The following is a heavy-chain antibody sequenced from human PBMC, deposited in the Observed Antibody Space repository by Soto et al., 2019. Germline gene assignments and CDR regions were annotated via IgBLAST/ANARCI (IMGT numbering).Heavy chain of an antibody. Sequence: SETLSLTCTVSGGSISSYYWSWIRQPPGKGLEWIGYIYYSGSTNYNPSLKSRVTISVDTSKNQFSLKLSSVTAADTAVYYCARAQGVGCSGGSCYFNWFDPWGQGTLVTVSS. V-gene: IGHV4-59*01. CDR2: IYYSGST. J-gene: IGHJ5*02. CDR1: GGSISSYY. CDR3: ARAQGVGCSGGSCYFNWFDP. D-gene: IGHD2-15*01.